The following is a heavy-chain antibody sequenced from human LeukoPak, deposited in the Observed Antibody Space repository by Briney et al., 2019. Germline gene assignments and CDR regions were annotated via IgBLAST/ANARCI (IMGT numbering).Heavy chain of an antibody. D-gene: IGHD6-6*01. CDR2: IYYSGST. Sequence: PSETLSLTCTVSGGSISSYYWSWIRQPPGKGLEWIGYIYYSGSTNYNPSLKSRVTISVDTSKNQFSLKLSSVTAADTAVYYCARVRAARPGMAFDIWGQGTMVTVSS. CDR1: GGSISSYY. CDR3: ARVRAARPGMAFDI. J-gene: IGHJ3*02. V-gene: IGHV4-59*01.